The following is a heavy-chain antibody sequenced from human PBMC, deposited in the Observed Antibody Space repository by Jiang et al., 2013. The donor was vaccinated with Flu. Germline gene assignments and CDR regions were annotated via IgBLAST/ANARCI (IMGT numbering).Heavy chain of an antibody. CDR3: ARESYGDYHLDY. D-gene: IGHD4-17*01. V-gene: IGHV4-4*07. J-gene: IGHJ4*02. Sequence: VLLKPSETLSLTCTVSGGSISSYYWIWIRQPAEKGLEWIGRIYSSGSTNYNPSLKSRVTMSVDMSKSHFSLELSSVTAADTAVYYCARESYGDYHLDYWGQGTLVTVSS. CDR1: GGSISSYY. CDR2: IYSSGST.